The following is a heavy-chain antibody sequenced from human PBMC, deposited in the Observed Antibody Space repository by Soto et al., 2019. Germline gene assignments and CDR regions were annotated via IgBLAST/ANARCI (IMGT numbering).Heavy chain of an antibody. V-gene: IGHV4-34*01. Sequence: NPSETLSLTCAVYGGSFSGYYWSWIRQPPGKGLEWIGEINHSGSTNYNPSLKSRVTISVDTSKNQFSLKLSSVTAADTAVYYCARANDFWSGYYWGDYYYYYGMDVWGQGTTVTVSS. CDR1: GGSFSGYY. D-gene: IGHD3-3*01. CDR3: ARANDFWSGYYWGDYYYYYGMDV. J-gene: IGHJ6*02. CDR2: INHSGST.